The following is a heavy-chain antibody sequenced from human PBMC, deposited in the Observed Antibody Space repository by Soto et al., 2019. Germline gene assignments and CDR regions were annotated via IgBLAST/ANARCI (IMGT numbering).Heavy chain of an antibody. CDR1: GYSFTSYW. CDR2: IDPSDSYT. V-gene: IGHV5-10-1*01. Sequence: GESLKISGKGSGYSFTSYWISWVRQMPGKGLEWMGRIDPSDSYTNYSPSFQGHVTISADKSISTAYLQWSSLKASDTAMYYCATPTRQLLSKNYYYYGMDVWGQGTTVTVSS. J-gene: IGHJ6*02. D-gene: IGHD2-2*01. CDR3: ATPTRQLLSKNYYYYGMDV.